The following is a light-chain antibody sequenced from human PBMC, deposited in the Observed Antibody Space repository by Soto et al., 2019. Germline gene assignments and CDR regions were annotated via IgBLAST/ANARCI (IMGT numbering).Light chain of an antibody. CDR2: DVI. CDR3: SSYSTISNLV. Sequence: QSALTQPASVSGSPGQSITISCSGTNTDVGAYDYVSWYQQHPGKAPKLILYDVINRPSGVSDRFSGSKSGNTASLTISGLQAEDEAEYFCSSYSTISNLVLGTGTKLTVL. CDR1: NTDVGAYDY. V-gene: IGLV2-14*03. J-gene: IGLJ1*01.